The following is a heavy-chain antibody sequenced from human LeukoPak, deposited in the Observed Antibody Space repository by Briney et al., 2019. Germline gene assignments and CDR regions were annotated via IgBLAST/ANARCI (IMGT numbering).Heavy chain of an antibody. CDR2: IWYDGSNK. J-gene: IGHJ5*02. CDR1: GFTFSSYG. Sequence: RGSLRLSCAASGFTFSSYGFHWVRQAPGKGLEWVAVIWYDGSNKYYADSVKGRFTISRDSSKNTLYLQMNSLRAEDTAVYYCAKDGSGGGWKWFDPWGQGTLVTVSS. CDR3: AKDGSGGGWKWFDP. V-gene: IGHV3-33*06. D-gene: IGHD2-15*01.